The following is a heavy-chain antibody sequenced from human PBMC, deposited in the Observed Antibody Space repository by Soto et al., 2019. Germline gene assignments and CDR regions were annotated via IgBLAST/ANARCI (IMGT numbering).Heavy chain of an antibody. CDR2: INAGNGDT. D-gene: IGHD1-7*01. CDR3: APSALVTTGTINGFEP. J-gene: IGHJ5*02. Sequence: VQLVQSGAEVKKPGASVKVSCNASGYTFTNYAMHWVRQAPGQGLEWLGWINAGNGDTKYSQKFQERITITRETSASTAYMELSSLRAEDSAGYYCAPSALVTTGTINGFEPWGQGTLVTVSS. CDR1: GYTFTNYA. V-gene: IGHV1-3*01.